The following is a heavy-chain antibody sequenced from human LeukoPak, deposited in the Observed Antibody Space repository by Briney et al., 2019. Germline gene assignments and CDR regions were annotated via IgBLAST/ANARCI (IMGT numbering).Heavy chain of an antibody. Sequence: ASVKVSSKASGYTFTGYYMHWVRQAPGQGLEWMGWINPNSGGTNYAQKFQGRVTMTRDTSISTAYMELSRLRSDDTAVYYCARDEAAQNAFDIWGQGTMVTVSS. CDR3: ARDEAAQNAFDI. CDR1: GYTFTGYY. J-gene: IGHJ3*02. CDR2: INPNSGGT. D-gene: IGHD6-13*01. V-gene: IGHV1-2*02.